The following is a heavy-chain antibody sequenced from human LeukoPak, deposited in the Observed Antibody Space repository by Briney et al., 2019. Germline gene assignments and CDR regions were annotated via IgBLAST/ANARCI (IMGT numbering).Heavy chain of an antibody. D-gene: IGHD3-22*01. V-gene: IGHV3-73*01. CDR3: ASALTYYYDSSGYPVDY. Sequence: PGGSLKLSCAASGFTFSGSAIHWVRQASGKGLEWVGRIGSNANIYATTYGASVKGRFTISRDDSKNTAHLQMNSLKTEDSAVYYCASALTYYYDSSGYPVDYWGQGTLVTVSS. J-gene: IGHJ4*02. CDR2: IGSNANIYAT. CDR1: GFTFSGSA.